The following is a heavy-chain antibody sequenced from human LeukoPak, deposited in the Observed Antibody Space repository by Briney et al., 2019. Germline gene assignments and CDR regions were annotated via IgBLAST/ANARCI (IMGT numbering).Heavy chain of an antibody. D-gene: IGHD4-17*01. V-gene: IGHV3-53*01. J-gene: IGHJ4*02. Sequence: GGSLRLSCAASGFTVSSNYMNWVRQAPGKGLEWISVIYSGGSTYYADSVKGRFTISRDNSKNTLYLQMNSLRAEDTAVYYCAREAVTRNYFDYWGQGTLVTVSS. CDR2: IYSGGST. CDR3: AREAVTRNYFDY. CDR1: GFTVSSNY.